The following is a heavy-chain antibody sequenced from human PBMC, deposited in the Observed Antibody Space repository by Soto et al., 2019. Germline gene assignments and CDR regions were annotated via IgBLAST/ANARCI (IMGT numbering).Heavy chain of an antibody. J-gene: IGHJ5*02. CDR2: INPNSGGT. CDR1: GYTFTGYY. Sequence: SVKVSCKASGYTFTGYYMHWVRQAPGQGLEWMGWINPNSGGTNYAQKFQGWVTMTRDTSISTAYMELSRLRSDDTAVYYCARRITGTLDNWFDHWGQGTLVTVSS. CDR3: ARRITGTLDNWFDH. V-gene: IGHV1-2*04. D-gene: IGHD1-20*01.